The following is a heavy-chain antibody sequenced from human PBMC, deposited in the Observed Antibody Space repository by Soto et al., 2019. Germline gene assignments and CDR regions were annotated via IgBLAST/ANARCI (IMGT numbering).Heavy chain of an antibody. J-gene: IGHJ4*02. V-gene: IGHV3-23*01. CDR1: GFTFSSYA. Sequence: GGSLRLSCAASGFTFSSYAMSWVRQAPGKGLEWVSAISGSGGSTYYADSVKGRFTIARDNSKNTLYLKMNSLSSEDTAVYYCAKAEGNCGGDCYQNFDYWGQGTLVTVSS. CDR3: AKAEGNCGGDCYQNFDY. D-gene: IGHD2-21*02. CDR2: ISGSGGST.